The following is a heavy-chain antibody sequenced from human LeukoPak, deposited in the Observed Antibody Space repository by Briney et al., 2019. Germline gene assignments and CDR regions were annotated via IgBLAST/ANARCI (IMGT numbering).Heavy chain of an antibody. J-gene: IGHJ4*02. CDR2: ISGSGGST. CDR3: AKKVGYDTAMAWLDY. D-gene: IGHD5-18*01. CDR1: GFTFSSYA. Sequence: GGSLRLPCAASGFTFSSYAMSWVRQAPGKGLEWVSAISGSGGSTYYADSVKGRFTISRDNSKNTLYLQMNSLRAEDTAVYYCAKKVGYDTAMAWLDYWGQGTLVTVSS. V-gene: IGHV3-23*01.